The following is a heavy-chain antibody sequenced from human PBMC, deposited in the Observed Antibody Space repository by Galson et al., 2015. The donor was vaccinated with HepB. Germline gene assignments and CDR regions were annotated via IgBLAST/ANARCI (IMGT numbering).Heavy chain of an antibody. V-gene: IGHV3-15*07. J-gene: IGHJ4*02. D-gene: IGHD3-3*01. CDR1: GFTFSNAW. Sequence: SLRLSCAASGFTFSNAWMNWVRQAPGKGLEWVGRIKSKTDGGTTDYAAPVKGRFTISRDDSKNTLYLQMNSLKTEDTAVYYCTTGKNYDFWSGYYKGFDYWGQGTLVTVSS. CDR3: TTGKNYDFWSGYYKGFDY. CDR2: IKSKTDGGTT.